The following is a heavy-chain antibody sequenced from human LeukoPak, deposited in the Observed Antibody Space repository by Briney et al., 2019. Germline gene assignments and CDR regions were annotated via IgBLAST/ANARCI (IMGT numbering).Heavy chain of an antibody. CDR2: IWYDGTNK. V-gene: IGHV3-33*01. Sequence: GGSLRPSCAASGFTFSSYGMHWVRQAPGKGLEWVAVIWYDGTNKYYADSVKGRFTISRDNSKNTLYLQMNSLRAEDTAVYYCARGISGTYLTYHYYYGVDVWGQGTTVTVSS. D-gene: IGHD1-26*01. CDR1: GFTFSSYG. J-gene: IGHJ6*02. CDR3: ARGISGTYLTYHYYYGVDV.